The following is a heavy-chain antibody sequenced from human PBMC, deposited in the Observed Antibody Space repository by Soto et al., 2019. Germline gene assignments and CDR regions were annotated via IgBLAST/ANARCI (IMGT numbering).Heavy chain of an antibody. CDR3: ARAPAAYGGNSVDY. V-gene: IGHV3-66*01. Sequence: PGGSLRLSCAASGFTVSSKYMSWVRQAPGKRLEWVSVTYSGSGTTYYADSVKGRFTISRDNSKNTLYLQMNNLIAEDTAVYYCARAPAAYGGNSVDYWGRGTLVTVSS. D-gene: IGHD4-17*01. CDR1: GFTVSSKY. CDR2: TYSGSGTT. J-gene: IGHJ4*02.